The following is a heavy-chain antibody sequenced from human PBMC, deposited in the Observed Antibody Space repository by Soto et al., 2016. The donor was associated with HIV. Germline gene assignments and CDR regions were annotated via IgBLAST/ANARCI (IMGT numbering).Heavy chain of an antibody. CDR1: NGSITSYY. J-gene: IGHJ4*02. CDR2: IYYNGST. D-gene: IGHD1-1*01. CDR3: ATTTATSVRPTLIS. V-gene: IGHV4-59*13. Sequence: QVQLQESGPGLVEPSETLSLTCGVSNGSITSYYWTWIRQPPGKGLEWVAYIYYNGSTMYNPSLKSRVTMSVNRSKKQFSLKLASVTTADTAIYYCATTTATSVRPTLISWGQGTLVTVPQ.